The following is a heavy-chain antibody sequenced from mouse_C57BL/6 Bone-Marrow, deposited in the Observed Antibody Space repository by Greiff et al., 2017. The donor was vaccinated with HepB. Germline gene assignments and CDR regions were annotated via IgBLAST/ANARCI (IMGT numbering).Heavy chain of an antibody. CDR2: IDPSDSYT. D-gene: IGHD1-1*01. CDR3: AGYYGSSSFSYAMDY. CDR1: GYTFTSYW. J-gene: IGHJ4*01. V-gene: IGHV1-50*01. Sequence: QVQLQHPGAELVKPGASVKLSCKASGYTFTSYWMQWVKQRPGQGLEWIGEIDPSDSYTNYNQKFKGKATLTVDTSSSTAYMQLSSLTSEDSAVYYCAGYYGSSSFSYAMDYWGQGTSVTVSS.